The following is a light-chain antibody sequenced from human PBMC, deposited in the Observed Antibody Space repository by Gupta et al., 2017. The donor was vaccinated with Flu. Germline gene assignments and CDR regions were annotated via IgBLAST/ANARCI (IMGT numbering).Light chain of an antibody. CDR3: EQSHTYPFT. Sequence: GDRVTITCRASQGMGSYLAWYQQKPGRAPKLLIYATSTLQSGVPSRFSGSGSGTEFTLTIDSLQPEDFANYYCEQSHTYPFTFGPGTKVDVK. V-gene: IGKV1-9*01. CDR1: QGMGSY. CDR2: ATS. J-gene: IGKJ3*01.